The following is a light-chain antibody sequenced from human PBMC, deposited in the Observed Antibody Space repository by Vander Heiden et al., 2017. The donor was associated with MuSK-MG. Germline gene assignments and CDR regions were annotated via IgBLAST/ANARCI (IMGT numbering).Light chain of an antibody. J-gene: IGKJ5*01. CDR3: QQRSNSHP. CDR1: QSVSSY. Sequence: IVFTHSPATLSLSPGERATRSCRASQSVSSYLAGYQQKPGQAPRLLIYDASNRATGIPARFSGSGSGTDFTLTSSSLEPEDFAVYYCQQRSNSHPFGQGTQLEIK. V-gene: IGKV3-11*01. CDR2: DAS.